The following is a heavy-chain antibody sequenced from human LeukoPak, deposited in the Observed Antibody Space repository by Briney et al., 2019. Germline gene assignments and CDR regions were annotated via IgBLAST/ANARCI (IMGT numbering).Heavy chain of an antibody. CDR3: AREKDYYYYMDV. CDR1: GGSISSGSYY. CDR2: IYTSGSA. Sequence: SQTLSLTCTVSGGSISSGSYYWSWNRQPAGKGLEWIGRIYTSGSANYNPSLKSRVTISVDTSKNQFSLKLSSVTAADTAVYYCAREKDYYYYMDVWGKGTTVTVSS. J-gene: IGHJ6*03. V-gene: IGHV4-61*02.